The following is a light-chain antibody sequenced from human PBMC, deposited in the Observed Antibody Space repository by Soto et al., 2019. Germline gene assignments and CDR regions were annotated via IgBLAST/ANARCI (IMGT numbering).Light chain of an antibody. J-gene: IGKJ3*01. V-gene: IGKV1-5*01. CDR1: QSISSW. CDR2: DTF. CDR3: QQYYNLP. Sequence: DFQMYQSPSSLSANVGERVSITCRASQSISSWLAWYQQKPGKAPKLLMFDTFSLESGVPSRFSGSRSGTEFTLTISSLQPEDFAVYYCQQYYNLPFGPGTKVDTK.